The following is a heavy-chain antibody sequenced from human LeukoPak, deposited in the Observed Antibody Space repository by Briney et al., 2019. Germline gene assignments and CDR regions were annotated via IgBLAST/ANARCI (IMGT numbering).Heavy chain of an antibody. J-gene: IGHJ4*02. CDR1: GFPFSIYM. Sequence: GGSLRLSCVASGFPFSIYMMNWVRQAPGKGLEWVSSISGSSRYFSYADSLKGRFTISRDNAKNSLYLQMDSLGVEDTAFYYCATSWGFGDNYWGQGTLVTVSS. CDR3: ATSWGFGDNY. CDR2: ISGSSRYF. V-gene: IGHV3-21*01. D-gene: IGHD3-10*01.